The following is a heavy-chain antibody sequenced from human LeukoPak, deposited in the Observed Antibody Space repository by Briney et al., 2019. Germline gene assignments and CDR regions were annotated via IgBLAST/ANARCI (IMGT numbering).Heavy chain of an antibody. Sequence: GGSLRLSCAASGFTFSDSAMTWVRQAPGKGLDWVSLISFSGANSYYADSVKGRFTISRDNSKDTLFLQMNSLRAEDTAIYYCSRDIQLSTWGLGTMVTVSS. V-gene: IGHV3-23*01. D-gene: IGHD5-24*01. CDR1: GFTFSDSA. CDR3: SRDIQLST. CDR2: ISFSGANS. J-gene: IGHJ3*01.